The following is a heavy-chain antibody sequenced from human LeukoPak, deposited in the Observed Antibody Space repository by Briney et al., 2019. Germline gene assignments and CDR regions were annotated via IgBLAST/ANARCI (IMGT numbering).Heavy chain of an antibody. CDR1: KFTFSDYG. CDR2: IKKDGSEK. Sequence: PGGSLRLSCAASKFTFSDYGMSWVRQAPGKGLEWVANIKKDGSEKYYVDSVKGRFTISRDNAKTSLYLQMNSLRAEDTAVYYCARDLSGVTGYTYGRGIDYWGQGTLVTVSS. J-gene: IGHJ4*02. D-gene: IGHD5-18*01. CDR3: ARDLSGVTGYTYGRGIDY. V-gene: IGHV3-7*01.